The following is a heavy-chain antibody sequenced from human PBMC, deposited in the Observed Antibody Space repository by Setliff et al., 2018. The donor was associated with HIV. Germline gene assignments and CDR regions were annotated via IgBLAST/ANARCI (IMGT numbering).Heavy chain of an antibody. V-gene: IGHV7-4-1*02. CDR2: INTHTGSP. D-gene: IGHD4-17*01. Sequence: ASVKVSCKASGYTFINYAMNWVRQAPGQGLEWMGWINTHTGSPTYAQAFTGRFVFSVGTSVTTAYLQISSLKADDTAVYYCARALYGDYGGDINWLDPWGQGTLVTVSS. CDR1: GYTFINYA. J-gene: IGHJ5*02. CDR3: ARALYGDYGGDINWLDP.